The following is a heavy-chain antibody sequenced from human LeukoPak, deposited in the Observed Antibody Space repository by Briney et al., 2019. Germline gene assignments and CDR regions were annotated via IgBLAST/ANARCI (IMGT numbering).Heavy chain of an antibody. D-gene: IGHD3-3*01. J-gene: IGHJ4*02. CDR3: AKGAVFGVVTLPYFDY. CDR1: GFTFSSYA. CDR2: ISYDGSNK. V-gene: IGHV3-30-3*01. Sequence: PGRSLRLSCAASGFTFSSYAMHWVRQAPGKGLEWVAVISYDGSNKYYADSVKGRFTISRDNSKNTLYLQMNSLRAEDTAVYYCAKGAVFGVVTLPYFDYWGQGTLVTVSS.